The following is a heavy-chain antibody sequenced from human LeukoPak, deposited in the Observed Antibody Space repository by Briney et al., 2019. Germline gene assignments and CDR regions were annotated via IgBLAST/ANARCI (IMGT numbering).Heavy chain of an antibody. CDR1: GFTFSSYE. CDR2: ISSSGSTI. V-gene: IGHV3-48*03. Sequence: GSLRLSCAASGFTFSSYEMNWVRQAPGKGLEWVSYISSSGSTIYYADSVKGRFTISRDNAKNSLYLQMNSLRAEDTAVYYCARERGSGISYRGQGTLVTVSS. D-gene: IGHD3-10*01. CDR3: ARERGSGISY. J-gene: IGHJ4*02.